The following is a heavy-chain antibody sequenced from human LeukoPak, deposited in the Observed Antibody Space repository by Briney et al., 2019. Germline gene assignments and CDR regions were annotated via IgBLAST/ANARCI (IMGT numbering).Heavy chain of an antibody. CDR2: IDWNGDAL. D-gene: IGHD2-21*02. CDR1: GFSNADYG. Sequence: GGSLRLSCVGAGFSNADYGMSWVRQGRGRALECVAGIDWNGDALQYADSVKGRFTISRDNAKNSLYLQMDILRPEDTGVYYCARDLSATWYSLAYWGQGTLVTVSS. J-gene: IGHJ4*02. V-gene: IGHV3-20*04. CDR3: ARDLSATWYSLAY.